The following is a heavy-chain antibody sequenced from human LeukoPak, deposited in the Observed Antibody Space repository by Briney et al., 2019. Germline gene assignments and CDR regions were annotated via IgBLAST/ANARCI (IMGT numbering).Heavy chain of an antibody. V-gene: IGHV4-39*02. CDR1: GDSISRSTYY. J-gene: IGHJ3*02. Sequence: SETLSLTCTVSGDSISRSTYYWAWIRQPPGKGLEWIGSVYYGRSPYFNPSLESRATISVDTSKNHFSLKMSSVTAADTAVYYCARSGGTSARVNAFDIWGQGTMVTVSS. CDR3: ARSGGTSARVNAFDI. D-gene: IGHD2-15*01. CDR2: VYYGRSP.